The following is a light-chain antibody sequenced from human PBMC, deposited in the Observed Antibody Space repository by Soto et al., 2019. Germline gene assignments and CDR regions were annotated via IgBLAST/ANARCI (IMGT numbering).Light chain of an antibody. J-gene: IGKJ4*01. Sequence: EFVLTQSPGTLSLSPGERATLSCRASQTVRNNYLAWYQQKPGQAPRLLIYDASSRATGIPDRFTGSGSGTDFTLTISSLQSEDFAVYYCQQYYNWPLTFGGGTKVDIK. CDR3: QQYYNWPLT. CDR1: QTVRNNY. V-gene: IGKV3-20*01. CDR2: DAS.